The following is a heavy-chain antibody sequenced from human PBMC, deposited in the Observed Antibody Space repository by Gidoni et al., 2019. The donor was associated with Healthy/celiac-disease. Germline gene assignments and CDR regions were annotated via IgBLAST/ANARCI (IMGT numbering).Heavy chain of an antibody. CDR1: GGSISRYY. CDR2: IYYSGST. D-gene: IGHD3-10*01. V-gene: IGHV4-59*01. Sequence: QVQLQESGPGLVKPSETLSLTCTVSGGSISRYYWSWIRQPPGKGLEWIGYIYYSGSTNYNPSLKSRVTISVDTSKNQFSLKLSSVTAADTAVYYCARVSRGYYGFVPRERVAKHFDYWGQGTLVTVSS. J-gene: IGHJ4*02. CDR3: ARVSRGYYGFVPRERVAKHFDY.